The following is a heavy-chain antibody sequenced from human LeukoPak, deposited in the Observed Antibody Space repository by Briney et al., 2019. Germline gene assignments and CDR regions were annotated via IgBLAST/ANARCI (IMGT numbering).Heavy chain of an antibody. D-gene: IGHD3-16*01. CDR2: INPNSGGT. CDR1: GYTFTGYY. J-gene: IGHJ6*03. CDR3: ARARGLGYHYYMDV. V-gene: IGHV1-2*02. Sequence: ASVKVSCKASGYTFTGYYMHWVRQAPGQGLEWMGWINPNSGGTNYAQKFQGRVTMTRDTSTSTVYMELSSLTSEDTAVYYCARARGLGYHYYMDVWGKGTTVTISS.